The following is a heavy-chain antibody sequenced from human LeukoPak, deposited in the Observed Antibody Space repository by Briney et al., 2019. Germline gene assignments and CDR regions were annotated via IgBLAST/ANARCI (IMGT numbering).Heavy chain of an antibody. CDR1: GFTFDDYG. CDR2: INWNGGST. V-gene: IGHV3-20*04. CDR3: VSGTLGTTGFNY. D-gene: IGHD1-1*01. Sequence: GGSLRLSCAASGFTFDDYGMSWVRQAPGKGLEWVSGINWNGGSTGYADSVKGRFTISRDNAKNSLYLQMSSLRAEDTAIYYCVSGTLGTTGFNYWAQGTLVTVSS. J-gene: IGHJ4*02.